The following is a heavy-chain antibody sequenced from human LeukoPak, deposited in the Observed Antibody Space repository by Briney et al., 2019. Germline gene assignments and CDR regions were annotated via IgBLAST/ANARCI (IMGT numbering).Heavy chain of an antibody. D-gene: IGHD1-1*01. V-gene: IGHV3-74*01. CDR1: GFSFSSHW. CDR2: IDRDGRTT. CDR3: ARDGHGTNLDEFDS. J-gene: IGHJ4*02. Sequence: GGSLRLSCAASGFSFSSHWMHWVRQAPGKGLVLVSRIDRDGRTTNYADSAKCRFTISRDNAKNTLYLQMNSLRVDDTAVYFCARDGHGTNLDEFDSWGQGTLVTVSS.